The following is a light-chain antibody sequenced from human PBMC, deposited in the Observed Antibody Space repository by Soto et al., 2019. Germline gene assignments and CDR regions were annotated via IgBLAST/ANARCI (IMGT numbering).Light chain of an antibody. CDR2: RNN. V-gene: IGLV1-47*01. Sequence: VLTQPPSASGTPGQRVTISCSGSSSNIGSNYVYWYQQLPGTAPKLLIYRNNQRPSGVPDRFSGSKSGTSASLAISGLRSEDEADYYCAAWDDSLSGLYVFGTGTKVTVL. CDR1: SSNIGSNY. CDR3: AAWDDSLSGLYV. J-gene: IGLJ1*01.